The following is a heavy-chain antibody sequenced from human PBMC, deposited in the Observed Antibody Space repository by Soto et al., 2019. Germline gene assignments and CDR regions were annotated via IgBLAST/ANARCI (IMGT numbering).Heavy chain of an antibody. V-gene: IGHV1-18*01. J-gene: IGHJ6*02. CDR3: ARVYCTNGVPYYYYYGMDV. CDR2: ISAYNGNT. Sequence: ASVKVSCKASGYTFTSYGISWVRQAPGQGLEWMGWISAYNGNTNYAQKLQGRVTMTTDTSTSTAYMELRSLRSDDTAVYYCARVYCTNGVPYYYYYGMDVWGQGTTVTVSS. CDR1: GYTFTSYG. D-gene: IGHD2-8*01.